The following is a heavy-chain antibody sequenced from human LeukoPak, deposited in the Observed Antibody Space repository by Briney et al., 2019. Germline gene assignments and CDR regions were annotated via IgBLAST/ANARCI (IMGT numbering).Heavy chain of an antibody. CDR1: GGSVSSGSYY. CDR3: ARGDSSSPDY. CDR2: IYYSGST. Sequence: PSETLSLTCTVSGGSVSSGSYYWSWIWQPPGKGLEWIGYIYYSGSTNYNPSLKSRVTISVDTSKNQFSLKLSSVTAADTAVYYCARGDSSSPDYWGQGTLVTVSS. J-gene: IGHJ4*02. D-gene: IGHD6-13*01. V-gene: IGHV4-61*01.